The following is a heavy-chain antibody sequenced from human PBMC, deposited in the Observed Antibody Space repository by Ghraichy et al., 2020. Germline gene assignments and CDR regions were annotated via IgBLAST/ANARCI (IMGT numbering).Heavy chain of an antibody. V-gene: IGHV4-59*01. J-gene: IGHJ6*02. Sequence: ETLSLTCTVSGGSIGSYYWSWIRQPPGKGLEWIGYIYYSGTTDYNPSLKSRVTMSVDSSRNQFSLKLKSVTAADTAVYYCARSEARSYYYYNGVDVWGQGTTVTVSS. CDR3: ARSEARSYYYYNGVDV. CDR2: IYYSGTT. CDR1: GGSIGSYY.